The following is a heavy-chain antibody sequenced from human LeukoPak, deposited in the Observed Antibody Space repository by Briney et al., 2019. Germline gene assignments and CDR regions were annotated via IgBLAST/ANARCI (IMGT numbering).Heavy chain of an antibody. CDR1: GGSISSYY. CDR3: ARTPMVRGLIPLYYFDY. V-gene: IGHV4-59*08. J-gene: IGHJ4*02. CDR2: IYYSGST. Sequence: SETLSSTCTVSGGSISSYYWSWIRQPPGKGLEWIGYIYYSGSTNYNPSLKSRVTISVDTSKNQFSLKLSSVTAADTAVYYCARTPMVRGLIPLYYFDYWGQGTLVTVSS. D-gene: IGHD3-10*01.